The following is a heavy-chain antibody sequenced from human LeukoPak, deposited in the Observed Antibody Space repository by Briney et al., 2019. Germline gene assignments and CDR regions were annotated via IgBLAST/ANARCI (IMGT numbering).Heavy chain of an antibody. Sequence: GGSLRLSCAASGFTFSSYGMSWVRQAPGKGLEWVSVISTRSDAKYYADSVKGRFTISRDNSKNTLYLQMNSLRAEDTAVYYCVKLRLTGTTDFFDYWGQGTLVTVSS. CDR1: GFTFSSYG. CDR3: VKLRLTGTTDFFDY. V-gene: IGHV3-23*01. D-gene: IGHD1-7*01. CDR2: ISTRSDAK. J-gene: IGHJ4*02.